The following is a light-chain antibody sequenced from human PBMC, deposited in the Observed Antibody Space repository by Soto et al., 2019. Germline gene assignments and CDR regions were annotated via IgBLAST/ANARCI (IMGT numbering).Light chain of an antibody. V-gene: IGKV1-39*01. CDR2: VAS. CDR3: QQSYSTPQT. J-gene: IGKJ4*01. CDR1: QSVGTY. Sequence: DIQMTQSPSSLSASVGDRVTITCRASQSVGTYLSWYQQKQGKAPKLLINVASTLQSGVPSRFSGSGSGTDFTLAISSLQPEDFATYYCQQSYSTPQTFGGGTRVEIK.